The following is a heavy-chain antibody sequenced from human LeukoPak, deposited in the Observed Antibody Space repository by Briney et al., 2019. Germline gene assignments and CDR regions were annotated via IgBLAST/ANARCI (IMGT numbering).Heavy chain of an antibody. Sequence: SETLSLTCTVSGGSFGNYYWSWIRQPPGKGLEWIAYIYDSGTTNYNPSLKSRVTISVDTSKNQFSLKLSSVTAADTAVYYCARGLTTDDAFDIWGQGTMVTVSS. D-gene: IGHD4-17*01. V-gene: IGHV4-59*01. CDR1: GGSFGNYY. CDR3: ARGLTTDDAFDI. CDR2: IYDSGTT. J-gene: IGHJ3*02.